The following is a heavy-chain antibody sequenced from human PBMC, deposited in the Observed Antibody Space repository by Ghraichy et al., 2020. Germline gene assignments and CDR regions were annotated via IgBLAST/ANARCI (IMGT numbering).Heavy chain of an antibody. Sequence: SVKVSCKASGGTFSSYAISWVRQAPGQGLEWMGRIIPILGIANYAQKFQGRVTITADKSTSTAYMELSSLRSEDTAVYYCARPQKLGMYQNDYWGQGTLVTVSS. D-gene: IGHD7-27*01. J-gene: IGHJ4*02. CDR2: IIPILGIA. CDR3: ARPQKLGMYQNDY. CDR1: GGTFSSYA. V-gene: IGHV1-69*04.